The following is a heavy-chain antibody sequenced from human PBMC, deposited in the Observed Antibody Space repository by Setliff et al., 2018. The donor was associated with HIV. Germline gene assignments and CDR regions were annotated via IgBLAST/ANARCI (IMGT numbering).Heavy chain of an antibody. CDR1: GDSIDSSYYY. D-gene: IGHD3-22*01. V-gene: IGHV4-39*07. CDR3: ARDFYGTSGYPEGYFQH. J-gene: IGHJ1*01. CDR2: VFNSGST. Sequence: PSETLSLTCKVSGDSIDSSYYYWAWIRQPPGRGLEWIGTVFNSGSTYYTPSLRGRVTISVDTSKDQFSLKLSSVTATDTAMYYCARDFYGTSGYPEGYFQHWGQGTLVTVSS.